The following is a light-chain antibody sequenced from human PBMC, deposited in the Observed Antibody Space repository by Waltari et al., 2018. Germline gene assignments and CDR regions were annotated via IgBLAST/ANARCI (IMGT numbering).Light chain of an antibody. Sequence: DIQMTQSPSYLSASVGDKITITCRASESVDNYVNWYQQRPGKAPNLLIYSASTLHNGVPPRFSGSVSGTHFTLTINNFQPEDVATYSCQQTYSSPQTFGQGTNVGIK. CDR1: ESVDNY. V-gene: IGKV1-39*01. CDR3: QQTYSSPQT. J-gene: IGKJ1*01. CDR2: SAS.